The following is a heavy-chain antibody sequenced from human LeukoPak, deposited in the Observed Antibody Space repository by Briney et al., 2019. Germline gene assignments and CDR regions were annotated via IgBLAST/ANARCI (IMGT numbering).Heavy chain of an antibody. V-gene: IGHV3-23*01. CDR2: ISGGGGST. Sequence: GGSLRLSCAASGFTFTSYSMNWVRQAPGKGLEWVSTISGGGGSTYYADSVKGRFTISRDNSKNTLYLQVNSLRAEDTAVYYCARDVVGATYFDWGQGTLVTVSS. J-gene: IGHJ4*02. CDR1: GFTFTSYS. D-gene: IGHD1-26*01. CDR3: ARDVVGATYFD.